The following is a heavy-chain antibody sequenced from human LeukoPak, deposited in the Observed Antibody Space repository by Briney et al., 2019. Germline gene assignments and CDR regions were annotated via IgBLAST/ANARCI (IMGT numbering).Heavy chain of an antibody. D-gene: IGHD6-19*01. CDR1: GYTFDRSW. Sequence: GESLKISCQASGYTFDRSWIGWGRQMPGKGFQWLGIVYPRDSDTRYRPSVQGHVTITADTSIDTAYLQWRSLRASDTATYFCVRQIAVPGRTTSQYWSYIDVWGKGTAVTVSS. J-gene: IGHJ6*03. CDR2: VYPRDSDT. CDR3: VRQIAVPGRTTSQYWSYIDV. V-gene: IGHV5-51*01.